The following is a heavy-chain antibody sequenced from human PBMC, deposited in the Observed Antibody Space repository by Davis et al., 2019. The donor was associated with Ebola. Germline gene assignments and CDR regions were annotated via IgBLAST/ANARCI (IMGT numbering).Heavy chain of an antibody. V-gene: IGHV1-69*13. CDR2: IIPIFGTA. CDR1: RGTFSSYA. Sequence: SVKVSCKASRGTFSSYAISWLRQAPGQGLEWMGGIIPIFGTANYAQKFQGRVTITADESTSTAYMELSSLRAEDTAVYYCARVKQWLVAAGWFDPWGQGTLVTVSS. J-gene: IGHJ5*02. CDR3: ARVKQWLVAAGWFDP. D-gene: IGHD6-19*01.